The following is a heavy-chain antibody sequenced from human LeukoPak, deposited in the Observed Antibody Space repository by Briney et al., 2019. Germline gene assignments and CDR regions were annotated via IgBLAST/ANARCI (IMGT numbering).Heavy chain of an antibody. CDR2: ISGSGVST. CDR3: AKDWGMGNQLLRIDY. J-gene: IGHJ4*02. V-gene: IGHV3-23*01. CDR1: GFTFSTYA. Sequence: GGSLRLSCTASGFTFSTYAMNWVRQAPGKGLEWVSGISGSGVSTYYADSVKGRFTISRDNSNNTLYLQMSSLGAEDTAVYYCAKDWGMGNQLLRIDYWGQGTLVTVSS. D-gene: IGHD2-2*01.